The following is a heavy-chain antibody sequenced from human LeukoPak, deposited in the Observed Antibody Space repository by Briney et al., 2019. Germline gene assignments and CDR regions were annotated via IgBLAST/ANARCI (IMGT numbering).Heavy chain of an antibody. Sequence: SETLSLTCTVSGGSTSSYYWSWIRQPPGKGLEWIGYIYYSGSTNYNPSLKSRVTISVDKSKNQFSLKLSSVTAADTAVYYCARDLGRDFSGHAAFDYWGQGTLVTVSS. D-gene: IGHD5-12*01. CDR2: IYYSGST. J-gene: IGHJ4*02. CDR3: ARDLGRDFSGHAAFDY. V-gene: IGHV4-59*12. CDR1: GGSTSSYY.